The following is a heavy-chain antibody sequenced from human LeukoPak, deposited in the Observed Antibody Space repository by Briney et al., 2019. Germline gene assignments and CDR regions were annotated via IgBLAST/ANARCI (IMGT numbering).Heavy chain of an antibody. CDR1: GFTFSNYA. Sequence: GGSLRLSCAASGFTFSNYAMSWVRQAPGKGLEWVSGISGSGGSTYYADSVEGRFTISRDNSKNTLYLQMNSLRAEDTAVYYCAKDRGYHGDYFDYWGQGTLVTVSS. J-gene: IGHJ4*02. D-gene: IGHD3-10*01. V-gene: IGHV3-23*01. CDR2: ISGSGGST. CDR3: AKDRGYHGDYFDY.